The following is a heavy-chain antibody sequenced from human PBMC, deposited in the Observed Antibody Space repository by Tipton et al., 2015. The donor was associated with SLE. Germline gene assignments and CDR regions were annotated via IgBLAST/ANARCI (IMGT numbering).Heavy chain of an antibody. D-gene: IGHD2-2*01. CDR1: GGSISSSNW. J-gene: IGHJ5*02. CDR2: THHSGTT. V-gene: IGHV4-4*02. Sequence: TLSLTCAVSGGSISSSNWCSWVRQAPGKGLEWIGETHHSGTTFYNPSPESRVTLSVDTSKSQFSLKLTSVTVADTALYYCARGSFEVVPANKGVWFDPWGQGTLVTVSP. CDR3: ARGSFEVVPANKGVWFDP.